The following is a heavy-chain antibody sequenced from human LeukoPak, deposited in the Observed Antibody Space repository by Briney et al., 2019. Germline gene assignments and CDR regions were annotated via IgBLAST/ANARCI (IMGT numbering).Heavy chain of an antibody. V-gene: IGHV4-59*01. CDR1: GGSISGFY. Sequence: PSENLSLTCTVSGGSISGFYWSWIRQPPGKGLEWVGDIYYSGSTNYNPSLKSRLTISVDTSKNQFSLKLSSVTAADTAVYYCARVLQNWNDGPILDYWGQGTLVTVSS. D-gene: IGHD1-1*01. CDR3: ARVLQNWNDGPILDY. CDR2: IYYSGST. J-gene: IGHJ4*02.